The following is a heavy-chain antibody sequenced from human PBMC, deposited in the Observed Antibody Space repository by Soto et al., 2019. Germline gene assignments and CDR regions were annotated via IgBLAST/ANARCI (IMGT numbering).Heavy chain of an antibody. V-gene: IGHV3-23*01. CDR1: GFTFSSYA. CDR2: ISGSGGST. D-gene: IGHD6-19*01. Sequence: PGGSLRFSCAASGFTFSSYAMSWVRQAPGKGLEWVSAISGSGGSTYYADSVKGRFTISRDNSKNTLYLQMNSLRAEDTGVYYCAKDNKWLVPRTWFSPCGQGTLVTVSS. CDR3: AKDNKWLVPRTWFSP. J-gene: IGHJ5*02.